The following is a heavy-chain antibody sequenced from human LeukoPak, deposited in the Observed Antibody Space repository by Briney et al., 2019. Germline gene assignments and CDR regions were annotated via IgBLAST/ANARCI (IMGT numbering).Heavy chain of an antibody. J-gene: IGHJ4*02. V-gene: IGHV3-23*01. D-gene: IGHD3-10*01. CDR1: GFTFSSYA. CDR3: AYYYGSGSYYSPFDY. Sequence: GGSLRLSCAASGFTFSSYAMSWVRQAPGKGLEWVSAISGSGGSTYYADSVKGRFTISRDNSKNTLYLQMNSLRAEDTAVYYCAYYYGSGSYYSPFDYWGQGTLVTVSS. CDR2: ISGSGGST.